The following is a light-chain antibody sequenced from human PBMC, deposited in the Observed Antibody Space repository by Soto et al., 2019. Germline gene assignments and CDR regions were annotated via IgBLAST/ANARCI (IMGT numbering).Light chain of an antibody. J-gene: IGLJ2*01. Sequence: QSVLTQPPSASGTPGQRVTISCSGSSSNIGTYTVHWYQQLPGTAPKLLIYSNSERPSGVPDRLSGSKSGTSASLAISGLQSEDEADYYCATWDDSLNGVVFGGGNKLTVL. CDR2: SNS. CDR3: ATWDDSLNGVV. V-gene: IGLV1-44*01. CDR1: SSNIGTYT.